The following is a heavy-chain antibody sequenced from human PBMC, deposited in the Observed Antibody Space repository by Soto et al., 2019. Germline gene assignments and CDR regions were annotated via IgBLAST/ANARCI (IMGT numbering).Heavy chain of an antibody. V-gene: IGHV3-48*03. CDR1: GLTFSSYE. D-gene: IGHD3-9*01. Sequence: PGGSLRLSCAASGLTFSSYEMNWVRQAPGKGLEWVSYISSSGRTIYYADSVKGRFTISRDNAKNSLYLQMNSLRAEDTAVYYCARGSDVLRYFDWLSTGFYWGQGTLVTV. J-gene: IGHJ4*02. CDR2: ISSSGRTI. CDR3: ARGSDVLRYFDWLSTGFY.